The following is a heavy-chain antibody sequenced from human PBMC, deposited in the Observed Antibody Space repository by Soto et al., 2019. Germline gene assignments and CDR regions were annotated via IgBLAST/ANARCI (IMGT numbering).Heavy chain of an antibody. D-gene: IGHD2-2*01. CDR2: INAGNGNT. CDR1: GYTFTGYA. CDR3: ARAVAVPADFDY. Sequence: QVQLVQSGAEEKKPGASVKVSCKASGYTFTGYAMHWVRQAPGQRLEWMGWINAGNGNTKYSQKFQGRVTITRDTAASSAYMVPSNVRSEDTAVYYCARAVAVPADFDYRGQGTLVTVSS. V-gene: IGHV1-3*05. J-gene: IGHJ4*02.